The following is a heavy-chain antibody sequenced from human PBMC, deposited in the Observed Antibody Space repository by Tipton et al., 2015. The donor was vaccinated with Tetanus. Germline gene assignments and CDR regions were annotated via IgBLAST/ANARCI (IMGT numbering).Heavy chain of an antibody. Sequence: SLRLSCAASGFTFGSYGMHWVRQAPGKGLEWVAVIWYDGSNKYYADSVKGRFTISRDNSKNTLYLQMNSLRAEDTAVYYCARDLSGGGSCTFDYWGQGTLVTVSS. CDR1: GFTFGSYG. J-gene: IGHJ4*02. CDR2: IWYDGSNK. D-gene: IGHD2-15*01. V-gene: IGHV3-33*01. CDR3: ARDLSGGGSCTFDY.